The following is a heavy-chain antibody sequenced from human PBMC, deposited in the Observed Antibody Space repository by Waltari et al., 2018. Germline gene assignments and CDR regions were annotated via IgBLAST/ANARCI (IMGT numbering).Heavy chain of an antibody. Sequence: QVQLQESGPGLVKPSQTLSLTCTVSGGSISSGSYYWSWIRPPAGKGLEWLGRIYPSGSTNYNPSLKSRVTRSVDTSKTQFSLKLSSVTAADTAVYYCARGGTFPGYYYYMDIWGKGTPVTVSS. V-gene: IGHV4-61*02. J-gene: IGHJ6*03. CDR2: IYPSGST. CDR1: GGSISSGSYY. CDR3: ARGGTFPGYYYYMDI.